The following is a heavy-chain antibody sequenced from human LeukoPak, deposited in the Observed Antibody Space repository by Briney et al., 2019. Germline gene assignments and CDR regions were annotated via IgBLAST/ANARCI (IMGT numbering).Heavy chain of an antibody. CDR2: INSDGSST. Sequence: GGSLRLSCAASGFTFSSYWMHWVRQAPGRGLVWVSRINSDGSSTSYADSVKGRFTISRDNAKNTLYLQMNSLRAEDTAVYYCARKTGAAAATGGYYFDYWGQGTLVTVSS. D-gene: IGHD6-13*01. CDR3: ARKTGAAAATGGYYFDY. CDR1: GFTFSSYW. V-gene: IGHV3-74*01. J-gene: IGHJ4*02.